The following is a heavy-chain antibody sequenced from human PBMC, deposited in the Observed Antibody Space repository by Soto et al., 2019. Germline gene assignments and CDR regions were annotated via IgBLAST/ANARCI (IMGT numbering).Heavy chain of an antibody. J-gene: IGHJ4*02. CDR1: GFTFSSYG. Sequence: QVQLVESGGGVVQPGRSLRLSCAASGFTFSSYGMHWVRQAPGKGLEWVAVISYDGSNKYYADSVKGRFTISRDNSKNTLYLQMNSLRAEDTDVYYCAKDGVGIAASPLDYWGQGTLVTVSS. D-gene: IGHD6-13*01. V-gene: IGHV3-30*18. CDR2: ISYDGSNK. CDR3: AKDGVGIAASPLDY.